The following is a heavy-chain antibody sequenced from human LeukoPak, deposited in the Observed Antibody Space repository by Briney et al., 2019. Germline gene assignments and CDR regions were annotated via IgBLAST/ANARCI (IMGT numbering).Heavy chain of an antibody. CDR1: GFTFSSYG. CDR2: ISYDGSNK. D-gene: IGHD2-2*01. J-gene: IGHJ4*02. V-gene: IGHV3-30*18. Sequence: PGGSLRLSCAASGFTFSSYGMHWVRQAPGKGLEWVAVISYDGSNKYYADSVKGRFTISRDNSKNTLYLQMNSLRAEDTAVYYCAKPHCSITSCWGQGTLVTVSS. CDR3: AKPHCSITSC.